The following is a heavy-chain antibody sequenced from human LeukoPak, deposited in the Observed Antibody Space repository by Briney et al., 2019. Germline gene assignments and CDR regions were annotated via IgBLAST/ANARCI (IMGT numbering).Heavy chain of an antibody. CDR1: GFTFSSYG. V-gene: IGHV3-30*02. Sequence: GGYLSLSCSASGFTFSSYGMHWVRKATAKGLAWVAFIRYDGSTKYYADSAQDRFIISRDNSKNTLYLQMNSLRAEDTAVYYCAKDQSPYYYDSSGIFDYWGQGTLVTVSS. J-gene: IGHJ4*02. D-gene: IGHD3-22*01. CDR3: AKDQSPYYYDSSGIFDY. CDR2: IRYDGSTK.